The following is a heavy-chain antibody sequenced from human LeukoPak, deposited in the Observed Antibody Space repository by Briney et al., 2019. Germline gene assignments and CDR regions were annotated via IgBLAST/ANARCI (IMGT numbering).Heavy chain of an antibody. CDR3: ARERGSTDGYNSFDY. CDR1: GFTVSSNY. CDR2: IYSGGST. J-gene: IGHJ4*02. Sequence: GRSLRLSCAASGFTVSSNYMSWVRQAPGKGLEWVSVIYSGGSTYFADSVKGRFTISRDNSKNTLYLQMNSLRAEDTAVYYCARERGSTDGYNSFDYWGQGTLVTVSS. V-gene: IGHV3-66*01. D-gene: IGHD5-24*01.